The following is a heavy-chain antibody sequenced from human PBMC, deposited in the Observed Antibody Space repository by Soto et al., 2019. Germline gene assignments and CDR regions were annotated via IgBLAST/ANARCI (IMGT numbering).Heavy chain of an antibody. Sequence: GGSLRLSCVASDFIFSDYYIDWVRQAPGKGLEWVSAISGSGGSTYYADSVKGRFTISRDNSKNTLYLQMNSLRAEDTAVYYCAKDRGYYDILTGYSPHDAFDISGQGTMVTVSS. CDR2: ISGSGGST. CDR1: DFIFSDYY. J-gene: IGHJ3*02. CDR3: AKDRGYYDILTGYSPHDAFDI. V-gene: IGHV3-23*01. D-gene: IGHD3-9*01.